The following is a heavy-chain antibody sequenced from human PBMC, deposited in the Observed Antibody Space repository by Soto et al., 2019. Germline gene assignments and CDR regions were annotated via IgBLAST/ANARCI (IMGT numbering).Heavy chain of an antibody. CDR1: GGSVRSGSYY. CDR2: IYYSGST. J-gene: IGHJ4*02. D-gene: IGHD4-17*01. CDR3: AREDLANGDYSN. V-gene: IGHV4-61*01. Sequence: SETLSLTCTVSGGSVRSGSYYWSWIRQPPGKGLEWIGYIYYSGSTNYNPSLKSRVTISVDTSKNQFSLKLSSVTAADTAVYYCAREDLANGDYSNWGQGTLVTVSS.